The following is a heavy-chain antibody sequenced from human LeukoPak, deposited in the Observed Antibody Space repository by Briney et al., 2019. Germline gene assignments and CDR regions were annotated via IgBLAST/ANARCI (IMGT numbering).Heavy chain of an antibody. D-gene: IGHD5-24*01. V-gene: IGHV4-61*05. Sequence: SETLSLTCTVSGGPISSSSYYWGWIRQPPGKGLEWIGYIYYSGSTNYNPSLKSRVTISVDTTKNQFSLKLSSVTAADTAVYYCARHGRSDWRDGDDAFDIWGQGTMVTVSS. CDR2: IYYSGST. J-gene: IGHJ3*02. CDR1: GGPISSSSYY. CDR3: ARHGRSDWRDGDDAFDI.